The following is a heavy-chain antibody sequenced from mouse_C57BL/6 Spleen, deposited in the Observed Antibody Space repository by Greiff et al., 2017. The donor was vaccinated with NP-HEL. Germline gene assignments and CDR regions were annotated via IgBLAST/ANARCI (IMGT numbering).Heavy chain of an antibody. J-gene: IGHJ3*01. CDR1: GYTFTSYW. V-gene: IGHV1-55*01. D-gene: IGHD1-1*01. CDR3: ARDLNYYGSSYSFAY. CDR2: IYPGSGST. Sequence: VQLQQPGAELVKPGASVKMSCKASGYTFTSYWITWVKQRPGQGLEWIGDIYPGSGSTNYNEKVKSKATLTVDTSSSTAYMQLSSLTSEDSAVYYCARDLNYYGSSYSFAYWGQGTLVTVSA.